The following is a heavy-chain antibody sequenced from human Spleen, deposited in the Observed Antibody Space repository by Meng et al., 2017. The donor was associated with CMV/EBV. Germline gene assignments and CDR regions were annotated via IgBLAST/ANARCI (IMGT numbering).Heavy chain of an antibody. CDR3: ARDPHFGALDH. CDR2: INPDATVR. Sequence: SWVVSEFTFSSHWMTGVRQAPGKGLEWLANINPDATVRNYLDSVKGRFTISRDNSKNSVYLQMNSLRADDTAVYYCARDPHFGALDHWGQGTLVTVSS. D-gene: IGHD3-10*01. CDR1: EFTFSSHW. J-gene: IGHJ4*02. V-gene: IGHV3-7*01.